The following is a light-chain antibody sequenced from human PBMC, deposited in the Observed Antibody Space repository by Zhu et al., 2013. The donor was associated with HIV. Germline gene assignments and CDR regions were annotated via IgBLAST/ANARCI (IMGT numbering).Light chain of an antibody. Sequence: QSALTQPASVSGSPGQSITISCTGTSSDVGGYTYVSWYQQHPGRAPKLMIYEVTNRPSGVSYRFSGSKSGNTASLTISGLQAEDEADYYCSSYTSNNTSVFGGGTKLTVL. V-gene: IGLV2-14*01. CDR2: EVT. CDR3: SSYTSNNTSV. J-gene: IGLJ3*02. CDR1: SSDVGGYTY.